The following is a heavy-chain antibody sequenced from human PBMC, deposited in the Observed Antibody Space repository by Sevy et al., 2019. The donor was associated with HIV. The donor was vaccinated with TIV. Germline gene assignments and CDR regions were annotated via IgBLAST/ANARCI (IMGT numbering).Heavy chain of an antibody. D-gene: IGHD5-18*01. CDR2: IYHSGST. CDR1: GYSISSGYY. Sequence: SEPLSLTCGVSGYSISSGYYWGWIRQPPGKGLEWIGSIYHSGSTYSNPSLKSRVTISVDTSKNQFSLKLSSVTAADTAVYYCARGGYTYGKGYFDYWGQGTLVTVSS. CDR3: ARGGYTYGKGYFDY. V-gene: IGHV4-38-2*01. J-gene: IGHJ4*02.